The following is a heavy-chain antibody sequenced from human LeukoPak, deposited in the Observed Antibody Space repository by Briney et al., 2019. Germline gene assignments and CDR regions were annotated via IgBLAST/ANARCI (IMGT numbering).Heavy chain of an antibody. CDR2: IIPILGIA. J-gene: IGHJ3*02. D-gene: IGHD3-16*01. Sequence: SVKVSCKASGGTFSSYAISWVRQAPGQGLEWMGRIIPILGIANYAQKFQGRVTITADKSTSTAYMELSSLRSEDTAVYYCARDRNGWAAFDIWGQGTMVTVSS. V-gene: IGHV1-69*04. CDR3: ARDRNGWAAFDI. CDR1: GGTFSSYA.